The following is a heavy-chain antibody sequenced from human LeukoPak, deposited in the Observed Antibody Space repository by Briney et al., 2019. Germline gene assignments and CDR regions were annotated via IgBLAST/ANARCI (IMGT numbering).Heavy chain of an antibody. CDR3: ARETGGYFDY. CDR2: IWYDGSNK. CDR1: GFTFSSYG. J-gene: IGHJ4*02. V-gene: IGHV3-33*01. Sequence: GGSLRLSCAASGFTFSSYGMHWVRQAPGKGLEWVAVIWYDGSNKYYADSVKGRFTISRDNSKNTLCLQMSSLRAEDTAVYYCARETGGYFDYWGQGTLVTVSS. D-gene: IGHD1-1*01.